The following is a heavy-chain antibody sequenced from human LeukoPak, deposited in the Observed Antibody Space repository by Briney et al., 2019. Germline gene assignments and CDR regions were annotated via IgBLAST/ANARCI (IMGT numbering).Heavy chain of an antibody. J-gene: IGHJ4*02. CDR1: GYTFTSYG. CDR3: ARESSSGWYPLY. Sequence: ASVKVSCKASGYTFTSYGISWVRQAPGQGLEWMGWISAYNGNTNYAQKLQGRVSMTTDTSTSTAYMELRSLRSDDTAVYYCARESSSGWYPLYWGQGTLVTVSS. D-gene: IGHD6-19*01. V-gene: IGHV1-18*04. CDR2: ISAYNGNT.